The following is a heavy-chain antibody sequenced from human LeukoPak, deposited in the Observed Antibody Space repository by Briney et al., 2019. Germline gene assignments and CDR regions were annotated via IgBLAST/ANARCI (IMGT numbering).Heavy chain of an antibody. CDR3: ARVAGSIDY. CDR2: MNPNSGYT. D-gene: IGHD6-19*01. V-gene: IGHV1-8*03. CDR1: GYTFTTYD. Sequence: ASVKLSCKASGYTFTTYDINWVRQATGQGLEWMGWMNPNSGYTGYAQKFQGRVTITRDTSISTAYMELSSLRSEDTAVYYCARVAGSIDYWGQGTLVTVSS. J-gene: IGHJ4*02.